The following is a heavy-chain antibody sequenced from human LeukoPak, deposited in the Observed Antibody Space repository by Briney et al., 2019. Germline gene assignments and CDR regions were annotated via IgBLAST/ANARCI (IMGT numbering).Heavy chain of an antibody. CDR2: ISYDGSNK. CDR1: GVTFSSYG. CDR3: AKAPYDILTGYSPS. Sequence: PGRSLRLSCAASGVTFSSYGMHWVRQAPGKGLEWVAVISYDGSNKYYADSVKGRFTISRDNSKNTLYLQMNSLRAEDTAVYYCAKAPYDILTGYSPSWGQGTLVTVSS. D-gene: IGHD3-9*01. V-gene: IGHV3-30*18. J-gene: IGHJ5*02.